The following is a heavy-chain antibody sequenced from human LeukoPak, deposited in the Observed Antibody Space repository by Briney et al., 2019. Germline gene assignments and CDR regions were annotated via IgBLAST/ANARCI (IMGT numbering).Heavy chain of an antibody. Sequence: SQTLSLTCTVSGGSISSGDYYWSELRQPPGKGLEWIGYIYYSGSTYYHPSLKSRVTISVDASKNQFSLKLSSVTAADTAVYYCARGRGIVAGYYFDYWGQGTLVTVSS. CDR3: ARGRGIVAGYYFDY. J-gene: IGHJ4*02. CDR2: IYYSGST. D-gene: IGHD6-19*01. CDR1: GGSISSGDYY. V-gene: IGHV4-30-4*01.